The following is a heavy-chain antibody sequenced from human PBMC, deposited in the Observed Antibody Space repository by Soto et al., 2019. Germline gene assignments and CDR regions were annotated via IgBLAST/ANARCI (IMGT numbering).Heavy chain of an antibody. Sequence: QVQLVQSGAEVKKPGSSVKVSCKASGGTFSSHGISWVRQAPGQGLEWMGGIIPIFGTANYAQKCQGRVTITADQSTSTAYMELSSLRSEATSVYYCGRPRDSISYYRGFDYWGQVTLVTVSS. J-gene: IGHJ4*02. D-gene: IGHD3-22*01. CDR1: GGTFSSHG. CDR2: IIPIFGTA. V-gene: IGHV1-69*12. CDR3: GRPRDSISYYRGFDY.